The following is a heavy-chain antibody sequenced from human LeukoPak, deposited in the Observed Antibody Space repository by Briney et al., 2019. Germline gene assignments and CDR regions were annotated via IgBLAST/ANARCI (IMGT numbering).Heavy chain of an antibody. Sequence: GGSVRLSCGASGLHFPNSWMIWVRQAPGKGLEWVGRIKSHADGGAADYAAVVKGRVTISRDDSTNTVFLQMDSLKTEDTAIYDGIHLARPDDWGQGTLVTVPS. CDR1: GLHFPNSW. D-gene: IGHD2-8*01. V-gene: IGHV3-15*05. CDR2: IKSHADGGAA. CDR3: IHLARPDD. J-gene: IGHJ4*02.